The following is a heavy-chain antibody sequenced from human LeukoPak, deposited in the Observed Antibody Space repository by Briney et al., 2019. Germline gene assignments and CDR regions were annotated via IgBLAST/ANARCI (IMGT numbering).Heavy chain of an antibody. CDR2: ISYDGSNK. CDR3: AREDYVWGSYRYYFDY. Sequence: GGSLRLSCAASGFTFSSYAMHWVRQAPGKGLEWVAVISYDGSNKYYADSVRGRFTISRDNSKNTLYLQMNSLRAEDTAVYYCAREDYVWGSYRYYFDYWGQGTLVTVSS. D-gene: IGHD3-16*02. V-gene: IGHV3-30*04. J-gene: IGHJ4*02. CDR1: GFTFSSYA.